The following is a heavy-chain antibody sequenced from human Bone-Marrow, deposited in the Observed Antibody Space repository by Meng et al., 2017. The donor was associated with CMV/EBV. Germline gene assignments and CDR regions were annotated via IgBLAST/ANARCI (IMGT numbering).Heavy chain of an antibody. CDR1: GGSISSDNYY. V-gene: IGHV4-39*07. J-gene: IGHJ3*02. D-gene: IGHD3-3*01. Sequence: SETLSLTCTVSGGSISSDNYYWGWIRQPPGKGLEWIGSIYYSGSTYYNPSLKSRVTISVDTSKNQFSLKLSSVTAADTAVYYCARGNDFWSDSLDAFDIWGQGTMVTVSS. CDR3: ARGNDFWSDSLDAFDI. CDR2: IYYSGST.